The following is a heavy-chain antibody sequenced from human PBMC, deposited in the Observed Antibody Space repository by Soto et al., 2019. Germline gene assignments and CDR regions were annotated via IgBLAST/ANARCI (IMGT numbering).Heavy chain of an antibody. V-gene: IGHV4-61*01. J-gene: IGHJ4*02. CDR2: VYYSGTT. D-gene: IGHD4-17*01. CDR1: GGSVSNKTYY. CDR3: ARTTAVPNTLRSRYFFDY. Sequence: QVQLQESGPGLLKPSETLSLTCSVSGGSVSNKTYYWSWIRQPPGKRLEWIGYVYYSGTTNYNPSLISRVTISVDLSKNQVSLRLSSVTTADTALYYCARTTAVPNTLRSRYFFDYWGQGTLVTVSS.